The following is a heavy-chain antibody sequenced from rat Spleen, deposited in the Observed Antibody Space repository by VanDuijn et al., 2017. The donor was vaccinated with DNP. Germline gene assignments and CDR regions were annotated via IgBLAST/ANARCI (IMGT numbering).Heavy chain of an antibody. CDR2: ISPSGDIT. CDR3: ARPNYGGYEGWGAY. D-gene: IGHD1-11*01. Sequence: EVQLVESGGGLVQPGRSLKLSCAASGFTFSNYYMAWVRQAPTKGLEWVAAISPSGDITYYPDSVKGRFTVSRDNTKSSLYLQMDSLRSEDAASYYCARPNYGGYEGWGAYWGQRNMVTVSS. CDR1: GFTFSNYY. J-gene: IGHJ3*01. V-gene: IGHV5-25*01.